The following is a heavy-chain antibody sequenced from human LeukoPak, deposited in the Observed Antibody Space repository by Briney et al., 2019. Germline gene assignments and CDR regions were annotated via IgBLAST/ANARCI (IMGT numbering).Heavy chain of an antibody. CDR1: GGFISSGSYY. CDR3: ARQEVVFGSSWSGFYGWFDP. CDR2: IYYSGTT. D-gene: IGHD3-3*01. V-gene: IGHV4-39*01. Sequence: PSETLSLTSTVSGGFISSGSYYWGWIRQPPGRGMGWIGSIYYSGTTYYSPTLKSRVTISIDTSENHFSLKLSSVTAADTAVYYCARQEVVFGSSWSGFYGWFDPWGQGTLVTVSS. J-gene: IGHJ5*02.